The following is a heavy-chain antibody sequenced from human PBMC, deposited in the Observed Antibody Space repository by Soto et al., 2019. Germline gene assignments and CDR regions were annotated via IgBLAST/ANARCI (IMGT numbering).Heavy chain of an antibody. J-gene: IGHJ6*02. D-gene: IGHD2-2*01. Sequence: GGSLRLSCAASGFSFSNYAMSWVRQAPGKGLEWVSFIRGSGVSAYYADSVKGRFTIFRDNSKNTLYLQMNCLRAEDTAVYYCAKDMGDIVIVPSAKSLLFYYGMDVWGQGTTVTVSS. CDR3: AKDMGDIVIVPSAKSLLFYYGMDV. V-gene: IGHV3-23*01. CDR2: IRGSGVSA. CDR1: GFSFSNYA.